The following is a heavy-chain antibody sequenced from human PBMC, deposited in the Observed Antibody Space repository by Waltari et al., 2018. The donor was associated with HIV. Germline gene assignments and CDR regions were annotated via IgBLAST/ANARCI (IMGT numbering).Heavy chain of an antibody. D-gene: IGHD2-15*01. CDR2: VKSKSDGGTT. CDR3: TTFEMGTTRNY. V-gene: IGHV3-15*05. J-gene: IGHJ4*02. Sequence: QAPGQGLQWLGHVKSKSDGGTTDYAAPVRGRFTISADDFNDTVFLTMNSLKIEDTAIYYCTTFEMGTTRNYWGQGTLVTVSS.